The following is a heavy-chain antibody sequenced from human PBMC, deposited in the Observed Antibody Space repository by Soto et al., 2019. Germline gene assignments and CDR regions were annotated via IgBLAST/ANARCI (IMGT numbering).Heavy chain of an antibody. Sequence: PGGSLRLSCAASGFTFSSYAMSWVRQAPGQGLEWISSLSDTADTTYYTDSVQGRFTVARDNSKNNLYLQMNGLRVEKTAIYYSGRSVCCGASCYSGHFEILGQGTMVTVSS. CDR1: GFTFSSYA. CDR2: LSDTADTT. CDR3: GRSVCCGASCYSGHFEI. J-gene: IGHJ3*02. D-gene: IGHD2-15*01. V-gene: IGHV3-23*01.